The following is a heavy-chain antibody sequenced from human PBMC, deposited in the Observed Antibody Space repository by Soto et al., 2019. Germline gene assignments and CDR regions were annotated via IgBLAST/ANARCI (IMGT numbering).Heavy chain of an antibody. CDR1: QFNFNNYG. D-gene: IGHD3-16*01. Sequence: QVKLVESGGGVVQPGRSLRLSCVASQFNFNNYGMYWVRQAPGKGLEWVASIWYDGSNEHYADSVKGRFTISRDNSKNTLNLQMNSLRAEDPAVYYCATVYLQLHYYYYAMDVWGQWPTVTVSS. V-gene: IGHV3-33*01. CDR3: ATVYLQLHYYYYAMDV. J-gene: IGHJ6*02. CDR2: IWYDGSNE.